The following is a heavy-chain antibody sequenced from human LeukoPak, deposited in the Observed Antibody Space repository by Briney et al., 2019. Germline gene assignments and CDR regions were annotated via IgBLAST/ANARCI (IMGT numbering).Heavy chain of an antibody. Sequence: GGSLRLSFAASGFTFSNSWMTWFRQTPGKGLEWVGHIKPDGSEIYYVDSVKGRFTISRDNAKNSLFLQMSSLRVEDTAIYYCARDYVWGSSESDYWGQGTLVTVSS. J-gene: IGHJ4*02. D-gene: IGHD7-27*01. CDR1: GFTFSNSW. CDR2: IKPDGSEI. CDR3: ARDYVWGSSESDY. V-gene: IGHV3-7*01.